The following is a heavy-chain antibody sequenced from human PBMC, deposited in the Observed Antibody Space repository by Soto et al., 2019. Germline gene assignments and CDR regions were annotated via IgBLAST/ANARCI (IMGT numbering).Heavy chain of an antibody. CDR1: GYSFTDYH. V-gene: IGHV1-2*04. J-gene: IGHJ6*02. Sequence: GASVKVSCKASGYSFTDYHIHWVRQAPGQGLEWLGRINPKSGGTSTTQKFQGWVTMTTDTSISTASMELTRLTSDDTAIYYCARGDSTDCSNGVCSFFYNHDMDVWGQGTTVTVSS. CDR3: ARGDSTDCSNGVCSFFYNHDMDV. D-gene: IGHD2-8*01. CDR2: INPKSGGT.